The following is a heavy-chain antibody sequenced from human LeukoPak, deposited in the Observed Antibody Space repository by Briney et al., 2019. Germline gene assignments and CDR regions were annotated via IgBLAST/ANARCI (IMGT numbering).Heavy chain of an antibody. CDR1: GASISSYY. V-gene: IGHV4-59*01. D-gene: IGHD1-1*01. CDR2: IGYVHNSGST. J-gene: IGHJ4*02. CDR3: ARAGNWNDLDY. Sequence: SETLSLTCTVSGASISSYYWSWIRQPPGKGLEWIGYIGYVHNSGSTNYSPSLKSRVTISLDTSKNQFSLKLNSVTAADTAVYYCARAGNWNDLDYWGQGTLVTVSS.